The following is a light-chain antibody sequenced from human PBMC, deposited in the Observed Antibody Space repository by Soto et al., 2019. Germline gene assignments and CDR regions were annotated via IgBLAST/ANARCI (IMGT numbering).Light chain of an antibody. CDR3: SSYSRGGTPIV. CDR1: SSDVGGYDY. CDR2: DVY. V-gene: IGLV2-14*03. Sequence: QSALTQPASASGSLGQSITISCTGTSSDVGGYDYVSWYQQHPGKAPKLMVHDVYNRPSGVSNRFSGSKSGNTASLTISGLQTEDEADYYCSSYSRGGTPIVFGGGTKVTVL. J-gene: IGLJ2*01.